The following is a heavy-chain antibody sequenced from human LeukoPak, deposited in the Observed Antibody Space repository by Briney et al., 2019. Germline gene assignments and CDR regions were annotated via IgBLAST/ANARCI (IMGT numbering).Heavy chain of an antibody. CDR2: IYYTGST. D-gene: IGHD3-10*01. J-gene: IGHJ4*02. CDR1: GDSINSYY. CDR3: ARRATMGSWYLFDY. V-gene: IGHV4-59*08. Sequence: SSETLSLTCTVSGDSINSYYWTWIRQPPGKGLEWIGNIYYTGSTNYNPSLKSRVTISVDTSKNQFSLKLSSVTAADTAIYYCARRATMGSWYLFDYWGQGALVTVSS.